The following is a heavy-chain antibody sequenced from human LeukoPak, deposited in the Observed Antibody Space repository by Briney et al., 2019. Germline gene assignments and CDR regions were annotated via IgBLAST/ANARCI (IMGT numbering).Heavy chain of an antibody. J-gene: IGHJ5*02. CDR2: IYHSGST. CDR3: ARDPGLYSSSSSWFDP. CDR1: GYSISSGYY. V-gene: IGHV4-38-2*02. Sequence: SETLSLTCTVSGYSISSGYYWGWIRQPPGKGLEWIGSIYHSGSTYYNPSLKSRVTISVDTSKNQFSLKLSSVTAADTAVYYCARDPGLYSSSSSWFDPWGQGTLVIVSS. D-gene: IGHD6-6*01.